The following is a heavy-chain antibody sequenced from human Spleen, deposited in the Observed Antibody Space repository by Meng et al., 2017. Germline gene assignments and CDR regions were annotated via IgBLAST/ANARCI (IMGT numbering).Heavy chain of an antibody. V-gene: IGHV4-31*03. D-gene: IGHD4-11*01. Sequence: VPLQESGPGLVKPSGTLSLTCPVSGGSISSGGYYWSWIRQHPGKGLEWIGYIYYSGSTNYNPSLESRATISVDTSQNNLSLKLSSVTAADSAVYYCARGPTTMAHDFDYWGQGTLVTVSS. CDR2: IYYSGST. J-gene: IGHJ4*02. CDR3: ARGPTTMAHDFDY. CDR1: GGSISSGGYY.